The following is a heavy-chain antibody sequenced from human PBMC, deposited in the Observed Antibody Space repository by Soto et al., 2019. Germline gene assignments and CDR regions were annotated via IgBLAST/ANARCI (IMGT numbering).Heavy chain of an antibody. CDR1: GFSLSTSGVG. V-gene: IGHV2-5*02. CDR3: AHRRRSSSWYWRNNWFDP. J-gene: IGHJ5*02. CDR2: IYWDDDK. Sequence: QITLKESGPPLVKPTQTLTLTCTFSGFSLSTSGVGVGWIRQPPGKALEWLALIYWDDDKRYSPSLKSRLTITKDTSKNQVVLTMTNMDPVDTATYYCAHRRRSSSWYWRNNWFDPWGQGTLVTVSS. D-gene: IGHD6-13*01.